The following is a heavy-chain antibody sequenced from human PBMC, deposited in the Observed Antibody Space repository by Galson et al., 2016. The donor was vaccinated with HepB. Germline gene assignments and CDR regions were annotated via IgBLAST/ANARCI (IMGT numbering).Heavy chain of an antibody. J-gene: IGHJ4*02. V-gene: IGHV3-7*01. CDR2: IKEAGSVK. D-gene: IGHD3-10*01. CDR3: ARDVNYGIFDR. CDR1: GLSFSNYW. Sequence: SLRLSCAASGLSFSNYWMTWVRLAPGKGLEWVANIKEAGSVKYYVGSVKGRVIISRDNAKNALYLQLNSLRDEDTAVYYCARDVNYGIFDRWGQGTLVNVSS.